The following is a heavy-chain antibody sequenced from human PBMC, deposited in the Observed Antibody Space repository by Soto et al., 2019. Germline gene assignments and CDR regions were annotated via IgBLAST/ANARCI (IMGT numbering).Heavy chain of an antibody. CDR1: GFTFSSYS. Sequence: GGSLRLSFAASGFTFSSYSMNWVRQAPGKGLEWVSSISSSSSYIYYADSVKGRFTISRDNAKNSLYLQMNSLRAEDTAVYYCAIISNLRSGMEGWGQGTTVTVS. V-gene: IGHV3-21*01. D-gene: IGHD3-10*01. CDR3: AIISNLRSGMEG. J-gene: IGHJ6*02. CDR2: ISSSSSYI.